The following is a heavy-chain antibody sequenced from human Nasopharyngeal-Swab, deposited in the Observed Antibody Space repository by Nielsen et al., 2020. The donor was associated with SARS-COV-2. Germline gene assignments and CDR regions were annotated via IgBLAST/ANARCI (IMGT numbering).Heavy chain of an antibody. J-gene: IGHJ6*02. CDR2: ISSSSSYI. D-gene: IGHD1-7*01. CDR3: ARGGNWNYRDYYYYGMDV. Sequence: GGSLRLSCAASGFTFSSYSMNWVRQAPGKGLEWVSSISSSSSYIYYADSVKGRFTISRDNAKNSLYLQMNSLRAEDTAVYYCARGGNWNYRDYYYYGMDVWGQGTTVTVSS. CDR1: GFTFSSYS. V-gene: IGHV3-21*01.